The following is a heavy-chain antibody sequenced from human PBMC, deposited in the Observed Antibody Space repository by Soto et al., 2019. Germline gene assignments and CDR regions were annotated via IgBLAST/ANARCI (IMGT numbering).Heavy chain of an antibody. J-gene: IGHJ6*02. CDR1: GFTFRNYV. CDR2: ISYDGNNK. V-gene: IGHV3-30-3*01. CDR3: ARDLPSHGMDV. Sequence: QVQLVESGGGVVQPGRSLRLSCAASGFTFRNYVMHWVRQAPGKGLEWVSVISYDGNNKYYADSVRGRFTISRDNSKNTVYVQMNSLRGEDTAVYYCARDLPSHGMDVWGQGPTVTVSS.